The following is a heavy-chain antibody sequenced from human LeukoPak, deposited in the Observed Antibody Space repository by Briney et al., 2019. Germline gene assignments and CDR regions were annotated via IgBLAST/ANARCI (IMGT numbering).Heavy chain of an antibody. D-gene: IGHD3-22*01. CDR3: ARRGFYDTTGYLFDY. CDR2: ITISGSTM. CDR1: GFTLSTYE. Sequence: GGSLRLSCAASGFTLSTYEMNWVRQAPGKGLDWVSYITISGSTMSYADSVKGRFTISRDNAKNSLYLQMNSLRAEDTAVYYCARRGFYDTTGYLFDYWGQGTLVTVSS. V-gene: IGHV3-48*03. J-gene: IGHJ4*02.